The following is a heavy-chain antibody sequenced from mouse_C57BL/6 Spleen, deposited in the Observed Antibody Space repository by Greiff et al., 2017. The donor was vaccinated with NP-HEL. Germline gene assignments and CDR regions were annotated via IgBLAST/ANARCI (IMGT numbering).Heavy chain of an antibody. CDR1: GFSLTSYG. CDR3: ARGRDGYFDY. Sequence: VKLQESGPGLVQPSQSLSITCTVSGFSLTSYGVHWVRQSPGKGLEWLGVIWSGGSTDSNAAFISRLSISKDNSKSQVFFKMNSLQADDTAIYYCARGRDGYFDYWGQGTTLTVSS. V-gene: IGHV2-2*01. J-gene: IGHJ2*01. D-gene: IGHD2-3*01. CDR2: IWSGGST.